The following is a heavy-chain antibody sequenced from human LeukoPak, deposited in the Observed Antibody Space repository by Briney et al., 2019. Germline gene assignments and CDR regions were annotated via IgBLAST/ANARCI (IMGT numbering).Heavy chain of an antibody. CDR2: IKPGDGTT. Sequence: ASVKVSCKASGYTFTNYWVHWVRRAPGQGLEWMGIIKPGDGTTNYAQKFQGGVTPTWDTSTSTVYMELSSLRSEDTAVYYCARDSDRSSIDYWGQGTLLTVSS. CDR1: GYTFTNYW. J-gene: IGHJ4*02. V-gene: IGHV1-46*01. CDR3: ARDSDRSSIDY. D-gene: IGHD6-6*01.